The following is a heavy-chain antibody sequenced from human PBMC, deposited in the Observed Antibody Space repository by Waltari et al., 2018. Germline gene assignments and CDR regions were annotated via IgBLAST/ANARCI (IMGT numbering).Heavy chain of an antibody. V-gene: IGHV3-74*03. D-gene: IGHD1-7*01. CDR1: GFNFSNSF. J-gene: IGHJ4*02. CDR2: SNNDVSII. CDR3: LNYDFDS. Sequence: DVQVVESGGGLVRPGGSLRLSCTGSGFNFSNSFIHWVRQPPGKGPVWVARSNNDVSIIKYADSVKCRCTISRDNAKSTVYLQMNNLRGEDTALYYCLNYDFDSWGQGTLVTVSS.